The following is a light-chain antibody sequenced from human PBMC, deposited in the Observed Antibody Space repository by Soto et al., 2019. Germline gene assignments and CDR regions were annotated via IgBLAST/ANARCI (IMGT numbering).Light chain of an antibody. V-gene: IGKV1-5*01. Sequence: IQMTQSPSTVSASVGDRVTITCRASQSISSSLAGYQQKPGKAPKVLIYDASSLDSGVPSRFSGSGYGTEVTLTVSSLQPGEFATYSCQQYESYPYSFGQGTKLEIK. CDR2: DAS. CDR1: QSISSS. J-gene: IGKJ2*01. CDR3: QQYESYPYS.